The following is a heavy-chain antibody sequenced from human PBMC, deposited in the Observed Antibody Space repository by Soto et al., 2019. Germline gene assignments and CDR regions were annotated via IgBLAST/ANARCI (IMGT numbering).Heavy chain of an antibody. Sequence: EVQLVESGGGLVQPGGSLRLSCAASGFTFSSYWMHWVRQAPGKGLVWVSRINSDGSSTSYADSVKGLFTISRDNAKKTLYLQMKSVRAEDTAVYYCARDTDSSGYRAFDPGGQGTLVTFSS. CDR3: ARDTDSSGYRAFDP. V-gene: IGHV3-74*01. D-gene: IGHD3-22*01. CDR2: INSDGSST. CDR1: GFTFSSYW. J-gene: IGHJ5*02.